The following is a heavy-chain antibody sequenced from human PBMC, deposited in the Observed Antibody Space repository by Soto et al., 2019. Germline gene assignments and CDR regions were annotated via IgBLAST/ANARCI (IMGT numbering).Heavy chain of an antibody. D-gene: IGHD3-22*01. CDR2: ISGSGGST. J-gene: IGHJ4*02. CDR3: AKLAPPPVGRYYYDSSGYYESSEY. CDR1: GFTFSSYA. V-gene: IGHV3-23*01. Sequence: PEGSLRLSCAASGFTFSSYAMSWVRQAPGKGLEWVSAISGSGGSTYYADSVKGRFTISREKSKNTLYLQMNSLRAEDTAVYYFAKLAPPPVGRYYYDSSGYYESSEYWGQGNLVTVSS.